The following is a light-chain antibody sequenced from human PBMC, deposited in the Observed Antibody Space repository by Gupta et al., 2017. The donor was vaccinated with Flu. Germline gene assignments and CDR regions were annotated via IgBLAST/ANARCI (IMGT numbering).Light chain of an antibody. V-gene: IGLV4-60*03. CDR3: ETWDNKMRV. J-gene: IGLJ2*01. CDR1: SGHRIYT. CDR2: VESSGTY. Sequence: HPVVTQSSSASASLGSSVNLTCLLSSGHRIYTVAWHQQQSGKAPRYLMKVESSGTYTKGTGVPDRFSGSSSGADRYLTISSLQSEDEADYYCETWDNKMRVFGGGTKLTVL.